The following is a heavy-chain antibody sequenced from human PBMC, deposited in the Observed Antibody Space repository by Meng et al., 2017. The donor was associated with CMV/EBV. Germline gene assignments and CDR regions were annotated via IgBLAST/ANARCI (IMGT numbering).Heavy chain of an antibody. V-gene: IGHV4-34*01. D-gene: IGHD1-26*01. J-gene: IGHJ5*02. CDR1: GGSFSGYY. CDR2: INHSGST. Sequence: QEQLQQGGAGLLKPSETRSLSCAVYGGSFSGYYWSWIRQPPGKGLEWIGEINHSGSTNYNPSLKSRVTISVDTSKNQFSLKRSSVTAADTAVYYCARGVGGWFDPWGQGTLVTVSS. CDR3: ARGVGGWFDP.